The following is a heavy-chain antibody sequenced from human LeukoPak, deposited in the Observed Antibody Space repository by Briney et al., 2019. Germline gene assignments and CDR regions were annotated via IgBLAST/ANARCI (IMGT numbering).Heavy chain of an antibody. J-gene: IGHJ4*02. CDR1: GASISSYY. Sequence: SETLSLTCTVSGASISSYYWTWIRQPPGKGLEWIGYLSYSGSTKYNPSLRSRVTISVDTSKNQFSLKLSSVTAADTAVYYCARSSASYGDPTYYFDYWGQGTLVTVSS. D-gene: IGHD4-17*01. CDR2: LSYSGST. V-gene: IGHV4-59*12. CDR3: ARSSASYGDPTYYFDY.